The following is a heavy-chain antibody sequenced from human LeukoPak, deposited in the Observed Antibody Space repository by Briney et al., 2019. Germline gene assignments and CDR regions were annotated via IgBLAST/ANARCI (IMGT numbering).Heavy chain of an antibody. D-gene: IGHD3-16*01. J-gene: IGHJ6*03. CDR2: IFYSGST. CDR3: ARETSQKGAHYMDV. Sequence: SETLSLTCTVSGCSISSSSYYWGWIRQPPGKGLEWIGNIFYSGSTYYSPSLKSRVTISVDTSKKQFSLKLSSVTAADTAVYYCARETSQKGAHYMDVWGKGTTVTISS. V-gene: IGHV4-39*07. CDR1: GCSISSSSYY.